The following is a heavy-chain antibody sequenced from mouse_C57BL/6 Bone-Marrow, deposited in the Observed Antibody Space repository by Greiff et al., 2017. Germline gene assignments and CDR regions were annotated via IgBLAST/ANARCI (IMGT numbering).Heavy chain of an antibody. Sequence: VQLQQPGAELVRPGSSVKLSCKASGYTFTSYWMHWVKQRPIQGLEWIGNIDPSDSETHYNQKFKDKATLTVDKSSSTAYMPRSSLTSEDSAVYYCARYVYDGYYGFAYWGQGTLVTVSA. CDR3: ARYVYDGYYGFAY. CDR2: IDPSDSET. CDR1: GYTFTSYW. D-gene: IGHD2-3*01. V-gene: IGHV1-52*01. J-gene: IGHJ3*01.